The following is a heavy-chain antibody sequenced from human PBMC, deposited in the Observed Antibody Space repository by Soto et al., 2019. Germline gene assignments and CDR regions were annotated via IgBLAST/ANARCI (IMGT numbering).Heavy chain of an antibody. J-gene: IGHJ3*02. Sequence: GGSLRLSCAASGFTFSSYAMHWVRQAPGKGLEWVAVISYDGSNKYYADSVKGRFTISRDNSKNTLYLQMNSLRAEDTAVYYCARARRLYGGNHRDAFDIWGQGTMVTVSS. CDR2: ISYDGSNK. D-gene: IGHD4-17*01. CDR1: GFTFSSYA. V-gene: IGHV3-30-3*01. CDR3: ARARRLYGGNHRDAFDI.